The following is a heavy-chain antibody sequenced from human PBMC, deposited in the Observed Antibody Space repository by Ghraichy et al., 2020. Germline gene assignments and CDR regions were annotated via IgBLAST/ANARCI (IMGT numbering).Heavy chain of an antibody. CDR3: ARALVGYDILTGYYNPYYYGMDG. CDR1: GFTFSSYW. CDR2: INSDGSST. J-gene: IGHJ6*02. V-gene: IGHV3-74*01. Sequence: GGSLRLSCAASGFTFSSYWMHWVRQAPGKGLVWVSRINSDGSSTSYADSVKGRFTISRDNAKNTLYLQMNSLRAEDTAVYYCARALVGYDILTGYYNPYYYGMDGWGQGTTVTVSS. D-gene: IGHD3-9*01.